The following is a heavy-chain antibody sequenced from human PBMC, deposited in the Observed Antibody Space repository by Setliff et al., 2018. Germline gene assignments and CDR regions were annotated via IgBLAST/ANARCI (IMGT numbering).Heavy chain of an antibody. V-gene: IGHV1-18*01. J-gene: IGHJ4*02. CDR2: ISVYNGKT. CDR1: GYTFTSYG. Sequence: ASVKVSCKASGYTFTSYGFSWVRQAPGQGLEWMGWISVYNGKTKYAQKFQGRVTMTTDTSTRTAYMEVTSLGSDDTAVYYCATEKFPGDWGDYWGQGTLGTV. D-gene: IGHD2-21*01. CDR3: ATEKFPGDWGDY.